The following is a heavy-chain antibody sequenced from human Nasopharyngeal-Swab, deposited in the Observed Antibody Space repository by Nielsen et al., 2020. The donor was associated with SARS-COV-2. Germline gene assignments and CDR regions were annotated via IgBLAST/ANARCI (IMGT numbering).Heavy chain of an antibody. D-gene: IGHD3-9*01. CDR3: AKAGQGNFAPYYFDY. V-gene: IGHV3-30-3*02. CDR2: ISYDGSNK. J-gene: IGHJ4*02. Sequence: WIRQPPGKGLEWVAVISYDGSNKYYADSVEGRFTISRDNSKNTLYLQMNSLRAEDTAVYYCAKAGQGNFAPYYFDYWGQGTLVTVSS.